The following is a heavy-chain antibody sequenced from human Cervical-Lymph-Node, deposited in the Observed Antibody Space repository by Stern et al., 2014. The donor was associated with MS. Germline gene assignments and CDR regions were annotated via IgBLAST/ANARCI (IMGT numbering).Heavy chain of an antibody. D-gene: IGHD6-19*01. CDR1: GYTFTSYG. Sequence: VQLVQSGAEVKKPGASVKVSCKASGYTFTSYGISWVRQAPGQGLEWMGWISGYNDDTNYVEKFQGRVTMTTDTSTSTAYLELRSLRSDDTAVYYCARYPHIAVAGTGGGFDPWGQGTLVTVSS. V-gene: IGHV1-18*01. J-gene: IGHJ5*02. CDR3: ARYPHIAVAGTGGGFDP. CDR2: ISGYNDDT.